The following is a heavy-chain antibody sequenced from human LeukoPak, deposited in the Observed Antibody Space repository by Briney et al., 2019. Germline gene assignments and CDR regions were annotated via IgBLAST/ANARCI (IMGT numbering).Heavy chain of an antibody. V-gene: IGHV4-59*08. Sequence: ASETLSLTCTVSGGSISIYYWSWIRQPPGKGLEWIGYIYDSGSTNYNLSLKSRVTISVDTSKNQFSLKLSSVTAADTAVYYCAKHGTDSSGFYYRNFDYWGQGTLVTVSS. J-gene: IGHJ4*02. D-gene: IGHD3-22*01. CDR1: GGSISIYY. CDR3: AKHGTDSSGFYYRNFDY. CDR2: IYDSGST.